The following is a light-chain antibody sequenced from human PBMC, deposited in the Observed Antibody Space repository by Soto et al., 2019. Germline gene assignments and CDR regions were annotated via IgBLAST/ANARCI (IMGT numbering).Light chain of an antibody. V-gene: IGKV3-20*01. CDR2: GAS. Sequence: MMMTQSPATLSVSPVERFTLSCRTSHSVNSHVAWYQQKPGQAPRLLLYGASTRATGIPVRFSGSGSGTDFTLTISRLEPEDFAAYYCQQYGSSSTFGQGTRLEIK. CDR3: QQYGSSST. CDR1: HSVNSH. J-gene: IGKJ5*01.